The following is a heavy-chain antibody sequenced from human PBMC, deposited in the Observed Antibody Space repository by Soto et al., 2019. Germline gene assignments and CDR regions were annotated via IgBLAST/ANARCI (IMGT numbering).Heavy chain of an antibody. Sequence: EVQLLESGGGLVQPGGSLRLSCAASGFTFSSYAMSWVRQAPGKGLEWVSAISGSGGSTYYADSVKVRFTISRDNSKNTLYLQMNSLRAEDTAVYYCAKGVRIAVARGLYYFDYWGQGTLVTVSS. V-gene: IGHV3-23*01. CDR1: GFTFSSYA. CDR3: AKGVRIAVARGLYYFDY. D-gene: IGHD6-19*01. J-gene: IGHJ4*02. CDR2: ISGSGGST.